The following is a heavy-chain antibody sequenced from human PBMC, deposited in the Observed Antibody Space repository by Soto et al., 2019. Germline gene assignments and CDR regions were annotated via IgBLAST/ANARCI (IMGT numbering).Heavy chain of an antibody. D-gene: IGHD6-6*01. J-gene: IGHJ4*02. V-gene: IGHV4-59*08. CDR3: ARYHYEYSSSPFDY. Sequence: SETLSLTCSVSGDSISSYYWSWIRQPPGKGLEWIGHIYYSGSTNYNPSLKSRVTISVDTSKSQFSLKLSSVTAADTAVYYCARYHYEYSSSPFDYWGQGTLVTVSS. CDR2: IYYSGST. CDR1: GDSISSYY.